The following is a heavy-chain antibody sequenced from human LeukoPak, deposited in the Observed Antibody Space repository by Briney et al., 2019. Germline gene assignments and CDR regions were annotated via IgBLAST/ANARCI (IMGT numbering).Heavy chain of an antibody. J-gene: IGHJ6*02. CDR3: ARVVELLSGRLLWDGMDV. D-gene: IGHD3-10*01. CDR1: GFTFSGSW. CDR2: IIGDGSVT. V-gene: IGHV3-74*01. Sequence: GGSLRLSCAASGFTFSGSWMHWVRQTPGKGLVWVSRIIGDGSVTSYADSVKGRFTISRDNSKNTLYLQMNSLRAEDTAVYYCARVVELLSGRLLWDGMDVWGQGTTVTVSS.